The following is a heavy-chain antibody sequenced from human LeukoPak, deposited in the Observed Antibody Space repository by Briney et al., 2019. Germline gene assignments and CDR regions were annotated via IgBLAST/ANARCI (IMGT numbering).Heavy chain of an antibody. CDR3: ARDHGYGNDC. CDR2: IKQDGNEK. D-gene: IGHD5-18*01. CDR1: GFTFNNYW. J-gene: IGHJ4*02. V-gene: IGHV3-7*01. Sequence: GGSLRLSCAASGFTFNNYWMNWVRQAPGKGVEWVANIKQDGNEKYYVDSVKGRFTISRDNAKNSLYLQMNSLRDEDTAVYYCARDHGYGNDCWGQGTLVTVSS.